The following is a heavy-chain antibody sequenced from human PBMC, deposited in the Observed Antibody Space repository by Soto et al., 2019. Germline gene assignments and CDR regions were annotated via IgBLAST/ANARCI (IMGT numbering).Heavy chain of an antibody. J-gene: IGHJ4*02. D-gene: IGHD3-10*01. CDR1: GGTFSSYT. V-gene: IGHV1-69*08. CDR2: IIPILGIA. Sequence: QVQLVQSGAEVKKPGSSVKVSCKASGGTFSSYTISWVRQAPGQGLEWMGRIIPILGIANYAQKFQGRVTITADKSTSTAYMERSSLRSEDTAVYYCARDQVSGGYGSGAYYFDYWGQGTLVTVSS. CDR3: ARDQVSGGYGSGAYYFDY.